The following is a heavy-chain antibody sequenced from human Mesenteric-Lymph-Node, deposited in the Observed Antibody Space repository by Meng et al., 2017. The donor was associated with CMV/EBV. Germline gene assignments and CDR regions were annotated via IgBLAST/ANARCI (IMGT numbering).Heavy chain of an antibody. V-gene: IGHV6-1*01. CDR1: GDSVSSNSAA. Sequence: QTPSLTGAISGDSVSSNSAAWNWIRQSPSRGLEWLGRAYYRSKWYNDYAVSVKSRITINPDTSKNQFSLQLNSVTPEDTAVYYCARDDIVVVPAATNWFDPWGQGTLVTVSS. CDR2: AYYRSKWYN. J-gene: IGHJ5*02. CDR3: ARDDIVVVPAATNWFDP. D-gene: IGHD2-2*01.